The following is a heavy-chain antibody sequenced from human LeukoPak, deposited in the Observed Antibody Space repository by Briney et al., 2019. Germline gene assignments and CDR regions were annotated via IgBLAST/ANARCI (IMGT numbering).Heavy chain of an antibody. Sequence: GASVKVSCKASGGTFSGYAISWVRQAPGQGLEWMGGIIPIFGTANYAQKFQGRVTITADESTSTAYMELSSLRSEDTAVYYCARDSRSGYDSGFDYWGQGTLVTVSS. CDR2: IIPIFGTA. D-gene: IGHD5-12*01. V-gene: IGHV1-69*01. J-gene: IGHJ4*02. CDR3: ARDSRSGYDSGFDY. CDR1: GGTFSGYA.